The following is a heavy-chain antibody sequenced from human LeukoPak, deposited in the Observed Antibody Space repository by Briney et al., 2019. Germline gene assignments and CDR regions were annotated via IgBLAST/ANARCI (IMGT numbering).Heavy chain of an antibody. CDR2: INHSGST. Sequence: SETLSLTCAVYGGSFSGYYWSWIRQPPGKGLEWIGEINHSGSTNYNPSLKSRVTISVDTSKNQFSLKLSSVTAADTAVYYCARDSSSYYDSSGYPYYYMDVWGKGTTVTISS. V-gene: IGHV4-34*01. D-gene: IGHD3-22*01. CDR1: GGSFSGYY. CDR3: ARDSSSYYDSSGYPYYYMDV. J-gene: IGHJ6*03.